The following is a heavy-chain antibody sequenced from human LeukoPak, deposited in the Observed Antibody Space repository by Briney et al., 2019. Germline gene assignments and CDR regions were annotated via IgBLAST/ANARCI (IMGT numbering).Heavy chain of an antibody. CDR2: IIPILGIA. J-gene: IGHJ4*02. Sequence: SVKVSCKASGGTFSSYTISWVRQAPGQGLEWMGRIIPILGIANYAQKFQGRVTITADKSTSTAYMELSSLRSEDTAVYYCAREVGYGYGLDYWGQGTLVTVSS. CDR3: AREVGYGYGLDY. CDR1: GGTFSSYT. V-gene: IGHV1-69*04. D-gene: IGHD5-18*01.